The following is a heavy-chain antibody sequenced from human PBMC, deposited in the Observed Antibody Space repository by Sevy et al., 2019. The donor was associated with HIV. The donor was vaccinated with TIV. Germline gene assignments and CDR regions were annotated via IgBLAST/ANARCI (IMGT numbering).Heavy chain of an antibody. D-gene: IGHD3-10*01. V-gene: IGHV3-15*01. CDR2: IKSKTDGGTT. CDR1: EFTFNNAW. J-gene: IGHJ5*02. Sequence: GGSLRLSCAASEFTFNNAWMSWVRQAPGKGLEWVGRIKSKTDGGTTDYAAPVQGRFTISREDSKNTLYLQMNSLKTEGTAVYYCTTSPLVQGVPWGQGTLVTVSS. CDR3: TTSPLVQGVP.